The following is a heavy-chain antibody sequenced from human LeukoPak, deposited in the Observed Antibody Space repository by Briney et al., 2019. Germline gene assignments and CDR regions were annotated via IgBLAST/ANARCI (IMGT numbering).Heavy chain of an antibody. CDR2: INHSGST. V-gene: IGHV4-34*01. D-gene: IGHD3-22*01. CDR1: GGSFSGYY. CDR3: ARDSDDSSGLGY. Sequence: SETLSLTCAVYGGSFSGYYWSWIRQPPGKGLEWIGEINHSGSTNYNPSLKSRVTISVDTSKNQFSLQLSSVTAADTAVYYCARDSDDSSGLGYWGQGTLVTVSS. J-gene: IGHJ4*02.